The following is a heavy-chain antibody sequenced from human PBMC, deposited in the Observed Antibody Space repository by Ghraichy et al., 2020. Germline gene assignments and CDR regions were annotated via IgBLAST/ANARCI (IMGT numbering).Heavy chain of an antibody. Sequence: GGSLRLSCAASGFTFSTYSMNWVRQAPGKGLEWVSYISSSSSTIYYADSVKGRFTISRDNAKNSLYLQMNSLRGEDTAVYYCARDGNSGSYLKRLIQFDSWGQGALVTVSS. CDR1: GFTFSTYS. J-gene: IGHJ4*02. V-gene: IGHV3-48*01. CDR3: ARDGNSGSYLKRLIQFDS. D-gene: IGHD1-26*01. CDR2: ISSSSSTI.